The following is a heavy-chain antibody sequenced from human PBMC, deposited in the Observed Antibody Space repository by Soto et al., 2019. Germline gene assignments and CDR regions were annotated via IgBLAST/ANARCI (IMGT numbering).Heavy chain of an antibody. V-gene: IGHV1-2*02. Sequence: ASVKVSCKASGYPFTAYYMHWVRQAPGQGLEWVGWINTKNGGTKYAQKFQDRDTMTRDSSINTGYLDLSRLRSDDTAVYYCAREGPERSGYRFSNYGMDVWGPGTTVTVSS. D-gene: IGHD3-3*01. CDR3: AREGPERSGYRFSNYGMDV. CDR2: INTKNGGT. J-gene: IGHJ6*02. CDR1: GYPFTAYY.